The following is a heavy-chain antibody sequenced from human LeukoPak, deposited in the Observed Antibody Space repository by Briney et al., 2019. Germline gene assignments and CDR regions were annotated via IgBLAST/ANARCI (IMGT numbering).Heavy chain of an antibody. CDR2: IKEDGSEE. D-gene: IGHD6-13*01. CDR1: GFTFSSYW. V-gene: IGHV3-7*01. J-gene: IGHJ4*02. CDR3: AASAAGLDY. Sequence: GGCLRLSCEASGFTFSSYWMNWVRQAPGKGLEWVTNIKEDGSEEYYMDSVKGRFIISRDNAKKSLFLQMNSLRAEDTAVYYCAASAAGLDYWGQGTLVTVSS.